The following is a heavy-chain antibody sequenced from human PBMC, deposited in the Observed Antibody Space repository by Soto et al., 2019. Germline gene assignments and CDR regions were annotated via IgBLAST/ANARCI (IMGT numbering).Heavy chain of an antibody. J-gene: IGHJ4*02. CDR3: AREVQVHTPAFVY. CDR2: ISPMFGAA. CDR1: GGTFNTYA. D-gene: IGHD3-10*01. V-gene: IGHV1-69*19. Sequence: QVQLVQSWAEMKKPGSSVNVSCQSSGGTFNTYAMNWVRQAPGQGPEWMGDISPMFGAANYAPKFQGRVTITADESTGTSYMQLSSLTSEDTALYFCAREVQVHTPAFVYWGQGTLVTVSS.